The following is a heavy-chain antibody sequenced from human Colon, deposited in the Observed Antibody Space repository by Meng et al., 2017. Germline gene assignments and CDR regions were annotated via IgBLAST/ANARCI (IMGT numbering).Heavy chain of an antibody. CDR3: ARRYGSGTYPFDF. J-gene: IGHJ4*02. Sequence: VQMQGSGPGLGKPSETRSLTCSVSGASIRGGGYYWSWIRQVPGKGLDLIGYIYYSENTYYKPSLQSRAIISVDTSKNEFSLRLSSVSAADTAVYYCARRYGSGTYPFDFWGQGILVTVSS. D-gene: IGHD3-10*01. CDR2: IYYSENT. CDR1: GASIRGGGYY. V-gene: IGHV4-31*03.